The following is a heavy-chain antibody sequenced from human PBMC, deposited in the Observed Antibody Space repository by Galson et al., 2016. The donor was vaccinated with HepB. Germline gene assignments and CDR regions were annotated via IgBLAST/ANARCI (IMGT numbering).Heavy chain of an antibody. V-gene: IGHV4-59*01. CDR3: XRQMTXVITHNDAFEI. Sequence: ETLXXTCTVSXXSIXXXYWXXXRXXXGKXXXWIXXXYHSGXIXYNXXLKXRVTISAXTSKNQLSLQLSSVTAADTAVYYCXRQMTXVITHNDAFEIWGXXTTVXXSS. J-gene: IGHJ3*02. CDR1: XXSIXXXY. D-gene: IGHD4-23*01. CDR2: XYHSGXI.